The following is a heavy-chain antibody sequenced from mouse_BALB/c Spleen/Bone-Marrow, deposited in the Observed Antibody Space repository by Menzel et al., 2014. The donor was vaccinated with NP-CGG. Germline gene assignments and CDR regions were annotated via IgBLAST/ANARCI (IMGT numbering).Heavy chain of an antibody. CDR2: IDPANGNT. Sequence: EVKLMESGAELVKPGASVKLSCTGSGSNIKDTYMHWVKQRPEQGLEWIGRIDPANGNTKYDPKFQGKATITADTSSNTAYLQLSSLTSEDTAVYYCASYYRYSFDYWGQGTTLTVSS. V-gene: IGHV14-3*02. CDR3: ASYYRYSFDY. D-gene: IGHD2-14*01. CDR1: GSNIKDTY. J-gene: IGHJ2*01.